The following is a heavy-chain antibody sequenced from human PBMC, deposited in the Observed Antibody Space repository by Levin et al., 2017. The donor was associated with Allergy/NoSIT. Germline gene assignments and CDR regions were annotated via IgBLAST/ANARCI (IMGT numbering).Heavy chain of an antibody. V-gene: IGHV4-4*07. Sequence: SETLSLTCTVSGGSISSYYWSWIRQPAGKGLEWIGRIYTSGNTNYNPSLKSRVTMSVDTSKNQFSLKLSSVTAADTAVYYCARGGSSWYPVWFDPWGQGTLVTVSS. CDR3: ARGGSSWYPVWFDP. CDR1: GGSISSYY. CDR2: IYTSGNT. D-gene: IGHD6-13*01. J-gene: IGHJ5*02.